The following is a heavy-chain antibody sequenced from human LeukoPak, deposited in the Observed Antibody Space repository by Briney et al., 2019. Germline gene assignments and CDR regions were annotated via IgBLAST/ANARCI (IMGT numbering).Heavy chain of an antibody. CDR2: ITTSSSYI. D-gene: IGHD3-22*01. J-gene: IGHJ4*02. V-gene: IGHV3-21*01. CDR3: ARDLKLSYYYDSSGYYFDY. CDR1: GFTFSDYS. Sequence: GGSLRLSCAASGFTFSDYSMHWVRQAPGKGLEWVSSITTSSSYIYYADSVKGRFTISRDNAKNSLYLQMNSLRAEDTAVYYCARDLKLSYYYDSSGYYFDYWGQGTLVTVSS.